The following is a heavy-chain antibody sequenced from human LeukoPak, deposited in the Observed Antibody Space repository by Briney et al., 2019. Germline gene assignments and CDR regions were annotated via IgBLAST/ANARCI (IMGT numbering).Heavy chain of an antibody. J-gene: IGHJ5*02. Sequence: ASVKVSCKASGYTFTGYYMHWVHQAPGQGLEWMGWINPNSGGTNYAQKFQGRVTMTRDTSISTAYMELSRLRSDDTAVYYCARVVSTTGTIVPDWFDPWGQGTLVTVSS. CDR3: ARVVSTTGTIVPDWFDP. D-gene: IGHD1-1*01. V-gene: IGHV1-2*02. CDR2: INPNSGGT. CDR1: GYTFTGYY.